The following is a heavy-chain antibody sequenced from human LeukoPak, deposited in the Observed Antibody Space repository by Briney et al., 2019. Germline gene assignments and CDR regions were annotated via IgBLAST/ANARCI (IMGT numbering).Heavy chain of an antibody. D-gene: IGHD3-9*01. Sequence: GGSLRLSCGASGFXFSSYTMNWVRQAPGKGLEWVSSISSSSSAIYYAASVKGRFTISRDNAKNSLYLQMNSLRDEDTAVYYCARGALRYSDYWGQGTLVTVSS. J-gene: IGHJ4*02. CDR3: ARGALRYSDY. V-gene: IGHV3-48*02. CDR2: ISSSSSAI. CDR1: GFXFSSYT.